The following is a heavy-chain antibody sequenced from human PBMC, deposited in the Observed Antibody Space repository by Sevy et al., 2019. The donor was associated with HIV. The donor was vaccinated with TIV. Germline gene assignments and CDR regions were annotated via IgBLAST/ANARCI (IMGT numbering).Heavy chain of an antibody. V-gene: IGHV3-23*01. CDR3: AKDLMRYSSGSPPDP. CDR1: GFTFSSYA. J-gene: IGHJ5*02. Sequence: GALRLSCAASGFTFSSYAMSWVRQAPGKGLEWVSAISGSGGSTYYADSVKGRFTISRDNSKNTLYLQMNSLRAEDTAVYYCAKDLMRYSSGSPPDPWGQGTLVTVSS. CDR2: ISGSGGST. D-gene: IGHD6-19*01.